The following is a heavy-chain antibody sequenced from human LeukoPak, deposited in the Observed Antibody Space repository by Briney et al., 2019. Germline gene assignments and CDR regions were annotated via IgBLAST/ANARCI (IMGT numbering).Heavy chain of an antibody. V-gene: IGHV3-23*01. CDR3: AKAPGREGAKYKRNYYGMDV. Sequence: PGGSLRLSCAASGFTFSSYAMSWVRQAPGKGLEWVSAISGSGGSTYYADSVKGRFTISRDNSKNTLYLQMNSLRAEDTAVYYCAKAPGREGAKYKRNYYGMDVWGQGTTVTVSS. J-gene: IGHJ6*02. CDR2: ISGSGGST. D-gene: IGHD1-26*01. CDR1: GFTFSSYA.